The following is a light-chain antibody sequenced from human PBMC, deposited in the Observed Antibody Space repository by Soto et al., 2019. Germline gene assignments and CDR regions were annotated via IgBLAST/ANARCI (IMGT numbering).Light chain of an antibody. CDR1: QSLTSSF. CDR3: QQYGRLPLS. V-gene: IGKV3-20*01. CDR2: GAS. Sequence: EVLLSQSPRTLSLSTGDRATLSCRASQSLTSSFLAWYQQKPGQTPRLLIYGASIRATDIPDRFSGSGSGTDFTLTISRLEPEDFAVYFCQQYGRLPLSFGGGTKQDIK. J-gene: IGKJ4*01.